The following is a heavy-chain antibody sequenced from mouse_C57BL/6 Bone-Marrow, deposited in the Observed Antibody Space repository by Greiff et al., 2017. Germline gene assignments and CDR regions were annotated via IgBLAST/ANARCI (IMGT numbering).Heavy chain of an antibody. V-gene: IGHV14-4*01. J-gene: IGHJ1*03. CDR2: IDPENGDT. CDR1: GFNIKDDY. D-gene: IGHD2-2*01. Sequence: EVQRVESGAELVRPGASVKLSCTASGFNIKDDYMHWVKQRPEQGLEWIGWIDPENGDTEYASKFQGKATITADTSSNTAYLQLSSLTSEDTAVYYCTKFHYYGYDDWYVDVGGTGTTVTVSA. CDR3: TKFHYYGYDDWYVDV.